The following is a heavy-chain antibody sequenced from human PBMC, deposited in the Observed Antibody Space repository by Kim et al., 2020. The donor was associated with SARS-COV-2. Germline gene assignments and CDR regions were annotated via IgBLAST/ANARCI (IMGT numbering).Heavy chain of an antibody. V-gene: IGHV4-39*01. Sequence: SETLSLTCTVSGGSISSSSYYWGWIRQPPGKGLEWIGSIYYSGSTYYNPSLKSRVTISVDTSKNQFSLKLSSVTAADTAVYYCARLKGSSSWALWGLWGQGTLVTVSS. J-gene: IGHJ4*02. CDR1: GGSISSSSYY. CDR3: ARLKGSSSWALWGL. D-gene: IGHD6-13*01. CDR2: IYYSGST.